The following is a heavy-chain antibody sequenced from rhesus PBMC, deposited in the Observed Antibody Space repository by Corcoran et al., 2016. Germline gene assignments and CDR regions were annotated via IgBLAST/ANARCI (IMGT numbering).Heavy chain of an antibody. D-gene: IGHD3-22*01. Sequence: QVQLQESGPGLVKPSEPLSLTCAVPGGSIRRNYWSWIGQPPGKGLEWIGRISGRGGSTDYHPSLKRRVTMSTDTSKNQFSLKLSSVTAADTAVYYCARGLAPWGPGVLVTVSS. V-gene: IGHV4-173*01. J-gene: IGHJ5-1*01. CDR1: GGSIRRNY. CDR2: ISGRGGST. CDR3: ARGLAP.